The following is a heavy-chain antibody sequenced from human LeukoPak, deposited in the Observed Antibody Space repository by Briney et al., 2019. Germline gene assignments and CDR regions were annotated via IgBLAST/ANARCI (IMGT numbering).Heavy chain of an antibody. D-gene: IGHD3-10*01. J-gene: IGHJ4*02. CDR1: GFTFSRYD. CDR2: IGTAGDT. V-gene: IGHV3-13*01. CDR3: VRVVRGPKDYYFDY. Sequence: GGSLRLSCAASGFTFSRYDMHWVRHATGKGLEWVSAIGTAGDTYYPGSVKGRFTISRENAKNSLYLQMNSLRAGDTAVYYCVRVVRGPKDYYFDYWGQGTLVTVSS.